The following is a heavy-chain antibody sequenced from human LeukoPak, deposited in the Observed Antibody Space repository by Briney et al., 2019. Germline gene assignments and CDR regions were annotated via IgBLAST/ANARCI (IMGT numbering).Heavy chain of an antibody. Sequence: PGGSLRLSCAAPGFTFSSYFMTWVCQAPGKGLEWVSVISGSGGATYYADSVKGRFTISRDNSKNTLYLQMNSLRAEDTAVYYCARAAMVRGVDYFDSWGQGTLVTVSS. CDR3: ARAAMVRGVDYFDS. J-gene: IGHJ4*02. CDR1: GFTFSSYF. V-gene: IGHV3-23*01. D-gene: IGHD3-10*01. CDR2: ISGSGGAT.